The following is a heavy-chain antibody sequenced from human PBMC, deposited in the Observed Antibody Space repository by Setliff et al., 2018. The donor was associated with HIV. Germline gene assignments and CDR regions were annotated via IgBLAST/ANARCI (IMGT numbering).Heavy chain of an antibody. J-gene: IGHJ4*02. CDR1: GGSVGSGVFY. V-gene: IGHV4-30-4*01. Sequence: SETLSLTCTVSGGSVGSGVFYWSWIRQHPVKGLEWIGYIYYSGSTYYNPSLKSRVTISLDASRNQFSLELISVTAADTAVYYCAGGPGTTSIDYWAQGTLVTVSS. D-gene: IGHD1-26*01. CDR3: AGGPGTTSIDY. CDR2: IYYSGST.